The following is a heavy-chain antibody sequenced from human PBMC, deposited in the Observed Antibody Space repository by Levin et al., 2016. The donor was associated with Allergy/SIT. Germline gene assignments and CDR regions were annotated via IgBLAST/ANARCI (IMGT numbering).Heavy chain of an antibody. CDR3: AKAHESYGMDV. CDR2: ISYDGSNK. CDR1: GFTFSSYG. Sequence: GGSLRLSCAASGFTFSSYGMHWVRQAPGKGLEWVAVISYDGSNKYYADSVKGRFTISRDNSKNTLYLQMNSLRAEDTAVYYCAKAHESYGMDVWGQGTTVTVSS. V-gene: IGHV3-30*18. J-gene: IGHJ6*02.